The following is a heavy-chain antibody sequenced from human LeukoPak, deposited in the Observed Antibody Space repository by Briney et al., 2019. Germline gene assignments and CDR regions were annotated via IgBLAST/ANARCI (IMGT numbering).Heavy chain of an antibody. J-gene: IGHJ3*02. V-gene: IGHV3-23*01. CDR2: ISGSGGST. Sequence: PGGTLRLSCAASGFTFSSYGMSWVRQAPGKGLEWVSAISGSGGSTYYADSVKGRFTISRDNSKNTLYLQMNSLRAEDTAVYYCAKDKDVVVPAAIMGAFDIWGQGTMVTVSS. D-gene: IGHD2-2*01. CDR1: GFTFSSYG. CDR3: AKDKDVVVPAAIMGAFDI.